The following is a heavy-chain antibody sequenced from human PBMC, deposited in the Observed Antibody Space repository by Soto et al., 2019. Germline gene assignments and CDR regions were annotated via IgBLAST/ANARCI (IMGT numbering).Heavy chain of an antibody. CDR3: ARDAGIPVVGRGTSFEY. Sequence: QVQLVQSGAEVKKPGSSVKVSCKASGGTFSNYAITWVRQAPGQGLEWMGTIIPIFASPRYAHKFQARVTTTADDSTSTTYMDLSRLRSEDTAVYYCARDAGIPVVGRGTSFEYWGQGTLVIVSS. D-gene: IGHD6-19*01. V-gene: IGHV1-69*18. CDR2: IIPIFASP. CDR1: GGTFSNYA. J-gene: IGHJ4*02.